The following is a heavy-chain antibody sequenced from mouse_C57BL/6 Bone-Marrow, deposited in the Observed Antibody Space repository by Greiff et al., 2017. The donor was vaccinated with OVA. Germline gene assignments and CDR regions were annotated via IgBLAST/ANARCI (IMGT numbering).Heavy chain of an antibody. J-gene: IGHJ3*01. Sequence: VKLQQPGAELVKPGASVKLSCKASGYTFTSYWMQWVKQRPGQGLEWIGEIDPSDSYTNYNQKFKGKATLTVDTSSSTAYMQLSSLTSEDSAVYYCARGGLRLFAYWGQGTLVTVSA. CDR2: IDPSDSYT. D-gene: IGHD2-4*01. CDR3: ARGGLRLFAY. CDR1: GYTFTSYW. V-gene: IGHV1-50*01.